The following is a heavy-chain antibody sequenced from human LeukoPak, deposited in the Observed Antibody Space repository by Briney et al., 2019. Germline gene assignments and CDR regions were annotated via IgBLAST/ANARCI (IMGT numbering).Heavy chain of an antibody. D-gene: IGHD5/OR15-5a*01. CDR3: ARDSNIVSSSSDY. V-gene: IGHV3-7*01. CDR2: IKPDGSAT. CDR1: GVTFSSYW. J-gene: IGHJ4*02. Sequence: PGGSLRLSCAASGVTFSSYWMSWVRQAPGKGLEWVANIKPDGSATYYVDSVKGGFTISRDSTNNSLYLQMNSLRAEDTAVYYCARDSNIVSSSSDYWGQGTLVTVSP.